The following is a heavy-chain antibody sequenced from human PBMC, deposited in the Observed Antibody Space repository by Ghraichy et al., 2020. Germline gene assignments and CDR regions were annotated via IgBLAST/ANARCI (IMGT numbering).Heavy chain of an antibody. CDR3: ARRDCTNGVCYIGY. V-gene: IGHV4-4*09. CDR1: GGSISSYY. D-gene: IGHD2-8*01. Sequence: SETLSLTCTVSGGSISSYYWSWIRQPPGKGLEWIGYIYTSGSTNYNPSLKSRVTISVDTSKNQFSLKLSSVTAADTAVYYCARRDCTNGVCYIGYWGQGTLVTVSS. J-gene: IGHJ4*02. CDR2: IYTSGST.